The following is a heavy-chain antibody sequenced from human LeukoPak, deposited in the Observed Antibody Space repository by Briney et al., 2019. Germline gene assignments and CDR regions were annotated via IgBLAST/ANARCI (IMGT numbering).Heavy chain of an antibody. D-gene: IGHD2-2*01. CDR1: GVSITTYQ. J-gene: IGHJ3*02. CDR2: TQSSGST. V-gene: IGHV4-4*08. Sequence: SETLSFTCTVSGVSITTYQWYWIRQPPGQGLEWIGYTQSSGSTDYNPSLKSRVTISKDTSKNQFSLRLSSVTAADTALYYCATNAGPAPHDAFDIWGQGTMVTVSS. CDR3: ATNAGPAPHDAFDI.